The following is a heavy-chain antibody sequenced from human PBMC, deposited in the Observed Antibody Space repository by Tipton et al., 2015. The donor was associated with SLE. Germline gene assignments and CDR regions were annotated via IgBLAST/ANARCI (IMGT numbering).Heavy chain of an antibody. Sequence: TLSLTCTVSGGSISFVYWSWIRKSAGRGLVWVGRIYSSGDRDYNPSLKSRVTISVDTSKNQLSLKLSSVTAADTAVYYCARDRPPYYDSTGSLDYWGQGKMVTVS. J-gene: IGHJ4*02. CDR3: ARDRPPYYDSTGSLDY. D-gene: IGHD3-22*01. CDR1: GGSISFVY. CDR2: IYSSGDR. V-gene: IGHV4-4*07.